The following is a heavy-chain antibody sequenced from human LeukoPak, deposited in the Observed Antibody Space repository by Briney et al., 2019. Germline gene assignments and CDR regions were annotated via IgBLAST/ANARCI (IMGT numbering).Heavy chain of an antibody. V-gene: IGHV3-7*01. Sequence: GGSLRLSCAASGFTFDDYTMHWVRQAPGKGLEWVANIKQDGSEKYYVDSVKGRFTISRDNAKNSLYLQMNSLRAEDTAVYYCARDRGESFWFDPWGQGTLVTVSS. CDR2: IKQDGSEK. CDR3: ARDRGESFWFDP. CDR1: GFTFDDYT. J-gene: IGHJ5*02. D-gene: IGHD3-10*01.